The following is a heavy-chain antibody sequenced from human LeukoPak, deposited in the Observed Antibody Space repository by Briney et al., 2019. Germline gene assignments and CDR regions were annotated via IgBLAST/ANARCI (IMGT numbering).Heavy chain of an antibody. CDR3: ARDQENVDSSGWYLVGNAFDI. D-gene: IGHD6-19*01. Sequence: ASVKVSCKASGYTFTGYYMHWVRQAPGQGLEWVGWINPNSGGTNYAQKFQGRVTVTTDTSISTAYMELSRLRSDDTAVYYCARDQENVDSSGWYLVGNAFDIWGQGTMVTVSS. CDR1: GYTFTGYY. CDR2: INPNSGGT. V-gene: IGHV1-2*02. J-gene: IGHJ3*02.